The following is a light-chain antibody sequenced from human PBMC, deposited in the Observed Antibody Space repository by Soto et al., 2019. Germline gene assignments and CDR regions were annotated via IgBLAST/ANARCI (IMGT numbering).Light chain of an antibody. Sequence: QSALTQPASVSGSPGQSIAISCTGTSSAVGAYNHVSWYQQHPGKAPELMIFDVSNRPSGVSDRFSGSKSGNTASLTIPGLQAEDEADYYCCSFASRNTYVFGSGTKVTVL. CDR3: CSFASRNTYV. J-gene: IGLJ1*01. V-gene: IGLV2-14*01. CDR1: SSAVGAYNH. CDR2: DVS.